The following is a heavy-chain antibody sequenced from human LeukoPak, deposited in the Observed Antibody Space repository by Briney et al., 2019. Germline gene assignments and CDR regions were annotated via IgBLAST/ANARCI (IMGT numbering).Heavy chain of an antibody. CDR3: ARRSGGGDY. V-gene: IGHV4-39*01. CDR2: IDYSGST. CDR1: ARSIGSSSYY. Sequence: SQTRSLTWTVAARSIGSSSYYWDWIREPPGNGLDWSAIIDYSGSTYYSSSPKSRFTISVDTSKNQFCLKLSSVPAADTAVYYCARRSGGGDYWGQGTLVTVSS. D-gene: IGHD2-15*01. J-gene: IGHJ4*02.